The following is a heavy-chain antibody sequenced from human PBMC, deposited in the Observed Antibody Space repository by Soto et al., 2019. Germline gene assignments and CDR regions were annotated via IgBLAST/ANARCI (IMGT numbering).Heavy chain of an antibody. V-gene: IGHV4-59*12. CDR3: ARVVPRIYSSYSLRLFDP. CDR2: ICNSGTT. D-gene: IGHD4-4*01. CDR1: GGSIRRYC. J-gene: IGHJ5*02. Sequence: SESLSLTCTVSGGSIRRYCWTWIRQPPGEGLEWIGCICNSGTTNYNPSLKSRVAISIDTHKNQFSLKLSSVTVADTALYYCARVVPRIYSSYSLRLFDPWGQGTLVTVSS.